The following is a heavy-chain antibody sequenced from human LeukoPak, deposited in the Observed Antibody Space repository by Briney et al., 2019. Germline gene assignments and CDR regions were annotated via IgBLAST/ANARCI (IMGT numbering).Heavy chain of an antibody. CDR1: GFTFSSYS. D-gene: IGHD1-26*01. CDR2: ISSSSSYI. CDR3: ARDLVGATGRYDP. Sequence: PGGSLRLSCAASGFTFSSYSMNWVRQAPGKGLEWVSFISSSSSYIYYADSVKGRFAISRDNAKNSLYLQMNSLRAEDTAVYYCARDLVGATGRYDPWGQGTLVTVSS. J-gene: IGHJ5*02. V-gene: IGHV3-21*01.